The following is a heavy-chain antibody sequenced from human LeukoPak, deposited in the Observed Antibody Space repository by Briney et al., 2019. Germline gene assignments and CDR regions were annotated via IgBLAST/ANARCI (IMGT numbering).Heavy chain of an antibody. CDR2: INPKSGAT. CDR1: GYLFIYYF. J-gene: IGHJ3*02. V-gene: IGHV1-2*02. CDR3: ATHLSVADAFDI. Sequence: ASVNVSFKASGYLFIYYFMHWVRQAPGNGLEWMGWINPKSGATNYAEKFQGRVTVTRDTSISTAYMELSSLTSDDTAVYYCATHLSVADAFDIWGQGTMVTVSS. D-gene: IGHD6-19*01.